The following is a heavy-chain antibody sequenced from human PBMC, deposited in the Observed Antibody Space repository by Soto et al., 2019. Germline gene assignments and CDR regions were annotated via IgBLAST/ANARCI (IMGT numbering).Heavy chain of an antibody. D-gene: IGHD3-22*01. Sequence: SETLSLTCTVSGGSIRDYYWGWIRQSPGKGLEWIGYIYYTGTTKYNPSLKSRVTISVDSSKNQFSLKLDSVTAADTAVYYCARLGGYYQACDSWGQGTLVTVS. CDR3: ARLGGYYQACDS. CDR2: IYYTGTT. V-gene: IGHV4-59*08. J-gene: IGHJ4*02. CDR1: GGSIRDYY.